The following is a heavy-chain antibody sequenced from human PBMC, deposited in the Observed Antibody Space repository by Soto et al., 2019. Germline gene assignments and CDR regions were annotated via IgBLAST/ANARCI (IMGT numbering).Heavy chain of an antibody. CDR2: IKSKTDGGTT. V-gene: IGHV3-15*01. D-gene: IGHD2-2*01. Sequence: EVQLVESGGGLVKPGGSLRVSCAASGFTFSNAWMTWVRQAPGKGLEWLGRIKSKTDGGTTEYAAPVKGRLTISRDDSKNTLYLQMNSLKTEDTALYYCATRLCSGTSCYRDYYHYYGLDVWGQGTAVTVSS. CDR1: GFTFSNAW. J-gene: IGHJ6*02. CDR3: ATRLCSGTSCYRDYYHYYGLDV.